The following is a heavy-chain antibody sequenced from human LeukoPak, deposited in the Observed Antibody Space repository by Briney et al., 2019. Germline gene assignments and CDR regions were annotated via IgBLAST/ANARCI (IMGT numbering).Heavy chain of an antibody. Sequence: KSSETLSLTCTVSGGSISSSSYYWGWIRQPPGKGLEWIGSIYYSGSTYYNPSLKSRVTISVDTSKNQFSLKLSSVTAADTAVYYCARGPEHDYGDLDWGQGTLVTVSS. CDR1: GGSISSSSYY. D-gene: IGHD4-17*01. J-gene: IGHJ4*02. CDR3: ARGPEHDYGDLD. CDR2: IYYSGST. V-gene: IGHV4-39*07.